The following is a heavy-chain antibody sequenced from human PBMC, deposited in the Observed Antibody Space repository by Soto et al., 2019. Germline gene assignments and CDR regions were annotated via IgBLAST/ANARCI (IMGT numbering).Heavy chain of an antibody. CDR2: INNDGSTT. CDR1: GFPFSTYG. Sequence: PGGSLRLSCAASGFPFSTYGMHWVRQAPGKGPVWVSRINNDGSTTRYADSVKGRFTISRDNAKNTLYLQMNSLRAEDTAVYYCASQGLYYYGLDVWGQGTTVTVSS. V-gene: IGHV3-74*01. CDR3: ASQGLYYYGLDV. J-gene: IGHJ6*02.